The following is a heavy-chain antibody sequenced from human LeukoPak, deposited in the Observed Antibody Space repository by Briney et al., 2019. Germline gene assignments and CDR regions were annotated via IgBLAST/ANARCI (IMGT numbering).Heavy chain of an antibody. J-gene: IGHJ4*02. V-gene: IGHV4-61*01. Sequence: SETLSLTCTVSGGSVSSGSYYWSWIRQPPGKGQEWIGYIYYSGSTNYNPSLKSRVTISVDTSKNQFSLKLSSVTAADTAVYYCARETHYYGSGSYSDYWGQGTLVTVSS. CDR1: GGSVSSGSYY. CDR2: IYYSGST. D-gene: IGHD3-10*01. CDR3: ARETHYYGSGSYSDY.